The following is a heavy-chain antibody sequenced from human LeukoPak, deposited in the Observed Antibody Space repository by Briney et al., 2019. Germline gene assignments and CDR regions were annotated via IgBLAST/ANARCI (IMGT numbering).Heavy chain of an antibody. CDR2: IRIKAYGGTT. D-gene: IGHD6-13*01. J-gene: IGHJ4*02. Sequence: PGGSLRLSCAASGFTFSSYSMNWVRQAPGKGLEWVSFIRIKAYGGTTEYAASVKDRFTISRDDSKSIAYLQMNSLKTEDTAVYYCSRVTQELVRDRLEDYWGQGTLVTVSS. CDR1: GFTFSSYS. V-gene: IGHV3-49*04. CDR3: SRVTQELVRDRLEDY.